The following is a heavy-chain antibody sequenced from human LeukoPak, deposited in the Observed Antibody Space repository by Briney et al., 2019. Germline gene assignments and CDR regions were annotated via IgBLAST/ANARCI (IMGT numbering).Heavy chain of an antibody. J-gene: IGHJ4*02. V-gene: IGHV4-39*07. CDR3: AGGIVGATIYFDY. Sequence: SETLSLTCTVSGGSISSRSYYWGWIRQPPGKGLEWIGEINHSGSTNYNPSLKSRVTISVDTSKNQFSLKLSSVTAADTAVYYCAGGIVGATIYFDYWGQGTLVTVSS. D-gene: IGHD1-26*01. CDR1: GGSISSRSYY. CDR2: INHSGST.